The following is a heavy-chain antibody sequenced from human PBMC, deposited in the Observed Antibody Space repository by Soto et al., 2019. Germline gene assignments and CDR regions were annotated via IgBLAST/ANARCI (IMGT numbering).Heavy chain of an antibody. CDR2: IRGNGDPP. CDR1: GFTFSSYA. D-gene: IGHD5-12*01. CDR3: VKSRGGNNFDFFD. J-gene: IGHJ4*02. Sequence: GGSLRLSCSASGFTFSSYAMHWVRQAPGKGLECVSGIRGNGDPPFYADSVKGRFIISRDNSKNTLFLQMSSLSADDTAVYYCVKSRGGNNFDFFDWGQGAMVTVSS. V-gene: IGHV3-64D*06.